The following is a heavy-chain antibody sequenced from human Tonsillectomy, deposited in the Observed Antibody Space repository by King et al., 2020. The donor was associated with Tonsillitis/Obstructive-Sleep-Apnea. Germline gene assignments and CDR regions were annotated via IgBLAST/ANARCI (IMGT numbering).Heavy chain of an antibody. D-gene: IGHD6-13*01. CDR2: IDHSGST. CDR1: GGSFSGYY. V-gene: IGHV4-34*01. J-gene: IGHJ4*02. Sequence: VQLQQWGAGLLKPSETLSLTCAVYGGSFSGYYWNWIRQPPGKGLEWIGEIDHSGSTNYNPSLKSRVTISVDTSKNQFSLKLSSVTAADTAVYYCAREHSSSLDYWDQGTLVTVSS. CDR3: AREHSSSLDY.